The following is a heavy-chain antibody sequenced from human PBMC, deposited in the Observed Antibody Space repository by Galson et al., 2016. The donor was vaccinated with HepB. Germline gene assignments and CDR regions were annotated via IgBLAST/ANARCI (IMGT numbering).Heavy chain of an antibody. V-gene: IGHV3-23*01. CDR2: IGGSCGNS. CDR3: AKHLTGTTGYHYGMDV. Sequence: SLRLSCAASGFSFSDYAMTWVRQAPGKGLEWVSSIGGSCGNSYYAGSVKARFTISRDNSKSTMYLQMSSLRAEDTAVYYCAKHLTGTTGYHYGMDVWGQGTTVTVSS. J-gene: IGHJ6*02. D-gene: IGHD1-20*01. CDR1: GFSFSDYA.